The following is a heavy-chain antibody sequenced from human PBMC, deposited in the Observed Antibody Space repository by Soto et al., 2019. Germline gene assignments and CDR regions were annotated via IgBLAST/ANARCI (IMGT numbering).Heavy chain of an antibody. CDR2: TYPGDSDT. J-gene: IGHJ4*02. V-gene: IGHV5-51*01. D-gene: IGHD5-18*01. CDR1: GYSFVSYW. CDR3: AKTDGYEVEY. Sequence: GESLKISCKGSGYSFVSYWIAWVRQMPGKGLEWMGSTYPGDSDTTYSPSTQGQVTISADKSSTTVYLQWNTLKASDTAMYYCAKTDGYEVEYWGQGTQVTVSS.